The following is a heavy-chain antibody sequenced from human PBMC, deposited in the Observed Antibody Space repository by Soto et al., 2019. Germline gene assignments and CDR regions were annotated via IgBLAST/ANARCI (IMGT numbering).Heavy chain of an antibody. CDR1: GGSISPSY. D-gene: IGHD2-2*03. CDR3: AAGLDHNKVGY. Sequence: QVRLQESGPGLVKPSETLSLTCTVSGGSISPSYWNWVRQPPGQRPEWIGCIYYTGNTHSNPSLKSRVTISRDTSKNQFSLELTSVTAADTAMYFCAAGLDHNKVGYWGQGTLVTVSS. V-gene: IGHV4-59*01. CDR2: IYYTGNT. J-gene: IGHJ4*02.